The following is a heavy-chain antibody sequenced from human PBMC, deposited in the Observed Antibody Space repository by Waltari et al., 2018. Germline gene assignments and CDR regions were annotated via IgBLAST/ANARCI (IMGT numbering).Heavy chain of an antibody. V-gene: IGHV5-51*01. CDR1: GYSFTSYW. Sequence: EVQLVQSGAEVKKPGESLKISCKGSGYSFTSYWIGWVRQMPGKGLEWMGIIYPGDSDTRYSPSFQGQVTISADKSISTAYLQWSSLKASDTAMYYCARPYIGYGSGSDDAFDIWGQGTMVSVSS. CDR3: ARPYIGYGSGSDDAFDI. CDR2: IYPGDSDT. D-gene: IGHD3-10*01. J-gene: IGHJ3*02.